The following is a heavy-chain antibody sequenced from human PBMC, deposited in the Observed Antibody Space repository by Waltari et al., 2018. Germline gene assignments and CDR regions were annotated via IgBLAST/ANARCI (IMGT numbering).Heavy chain of an antibody. D-gene: IGHD2-15*01. V-gene: IGHV4-34*01. CDR2: INHSGST. J-gene: IGHJ4*02. CDR3: ARSCSGGSCPPHDY. CDR1: GGSFSGYY. Sequence: QVQLQQWGAGLLKPSETLSLTCAVYGGSFSGYYWRWLRQPPGKGLEWIGEINHSGSTNYNPSLKSRVTISVDTSKNQFSLKLSSVTAEDTAVYYCARSCSGGSCPPHDYWGQGTLVTVSS.